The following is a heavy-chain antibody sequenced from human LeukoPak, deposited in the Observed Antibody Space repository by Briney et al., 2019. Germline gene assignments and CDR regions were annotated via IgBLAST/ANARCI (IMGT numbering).Heavy chain of an antibody. J-gene: IGHJ6*03. CDR1: GFPFSSYS. Sequence: GGSLRLSCAASGFPFSSYSMNWVRQAPGKGLEWVSYISSNSSTIYYADSVKGRFTNSRDNAKNSLYLQMNSLRAEDTAVYYCAEVSMDVWGKGTTVTVSS. CDR3: AEVSMDV. CDR2: ISSNSSTI. V-gene: IGHV3-48*01.